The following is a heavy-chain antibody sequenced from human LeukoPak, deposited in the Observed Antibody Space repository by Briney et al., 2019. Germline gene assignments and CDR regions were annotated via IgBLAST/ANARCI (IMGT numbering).Heavy chain of an antibody. CDR2: IYTSGGT. D-gene: IGHD6-6*01. CDR3: ARLTRLSTSPDRYYLDY. CDR1: GGSFSGYY. Sequence: SETLSLTCAVYGGSFSGYYWSWIRQPPGKGLEWIGYIYTSGGTNYIPSLKGRVAISIDTSKNQFSLKLSSVTAADSAVYYCARLTRLSTSPDRYYLDYWGEGTRVSVSS. J-gene: IGHJ4*02. V-gene: IGHV4-4*09.